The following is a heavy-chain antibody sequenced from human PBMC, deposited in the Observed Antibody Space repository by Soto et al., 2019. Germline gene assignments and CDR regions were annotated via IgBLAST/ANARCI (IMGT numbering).Heavy chain of an antibody. V-gene: IGHV3-7*01. CDR2: INEDGGET. CDR1: GFTFHNHW. D-gene: IGHD3-10*01. CDR3: VRVGDGGSNYYGLDV. Sequence: TGGSLRLSCAASGFTFHNHWMTWVRQAPGKGLEWVAIINEDGGETHYLDSVKGRFTISRDNIEKSVSLQPKSLRVEDTAEYYCVRVGDGGSNYYGLDVWGQGTTVTVSS. J-gene: IGHJ6*02.